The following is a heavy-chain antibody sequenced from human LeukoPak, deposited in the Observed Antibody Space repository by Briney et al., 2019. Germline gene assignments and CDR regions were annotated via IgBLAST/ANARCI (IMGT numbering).Heavy chain of an antibody. Sequence: GGSLRLSCAASGFTFSGSAMHWVRQASGKGLEWVGRIRSRANSYVTAYAAAVTGRFTISRDDSSNTAYLQMNSLRAEDTAVFYCAKFKGHYYYDSSGYCDNWGQGALVTVSS. D-gene: IGHD3-22*01. V-gene: IGHV3-73*01. CDR2: IRSRANSYVT. CDR1: GFTFSGSA. J-gene: IGHJ4*02. CDR3: AKFKGHYYYDSSGYCDN.